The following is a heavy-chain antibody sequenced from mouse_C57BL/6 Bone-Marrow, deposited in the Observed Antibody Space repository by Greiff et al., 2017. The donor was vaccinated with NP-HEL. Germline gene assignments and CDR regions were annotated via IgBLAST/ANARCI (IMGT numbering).Heavy chain of an antibody. CDR2: IDPSDSYT. CDR1: GYTFTSYW. J-gene: IGHJ3*01. V-gene: IGHV1-69*01. D-gene: IGHD2-3*01. Sequence: QVQLQQPGAELVMPGASVKLSCKASGYTFTSYWMHWVKQRPGQGLEWIGEIDPSDSYTNYNQKFKGKSTLTVDKSSSTAYMQLSSLTSEDSAVYYCARRGDGYYEAWFAYWGQGTVVTVSA. CDR3: ARRGDGYYEAWFAY.